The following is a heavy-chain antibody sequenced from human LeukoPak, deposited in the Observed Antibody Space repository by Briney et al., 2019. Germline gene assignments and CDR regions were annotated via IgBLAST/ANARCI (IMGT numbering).Heavy chain of an antibody. V-gene: IGHV3-74*01. Sequence: GGSLRLSCAASGFTFSNYWMHWVRQAPGKGLVWVSRINSDARSTSYADSVKGRFTISRDNAKNTLYLQMNRLRAEDTAVYYCARGADTGYSSDSWGQGTLVTVSS. CDR3: ARGADTGYSSDS. D-gene: IGHD6-19*01. J-gene: IGHJ5*02. CDR1: GFTFSNYW. CDR2: INSDARST.